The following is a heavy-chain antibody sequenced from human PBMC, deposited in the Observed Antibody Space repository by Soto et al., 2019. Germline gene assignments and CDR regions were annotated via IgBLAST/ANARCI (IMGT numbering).Heavy chain of an antibody. D-gene: IGHD2-21*02. J-gene: IGHJ6*02. Sequence: QITLKESGPTLVKPTQTLTLTCTSSGLSLSTIGEGVGWIRQPPGKALEWLALVYWDDDKRYSPSLKSRLTITKDTSVNQVVLTMTNMGPVDTATYYCVQTRCGGDCLQSYSSHSYYGLDVWGQGTTVTVSS. CDR2: VYWDDDK. CDR3: VQTRCGGDCLQSYSSHSYYGLDV. V-gene: IGHV2-5*02. CDR1: GLSLSTIGEG.